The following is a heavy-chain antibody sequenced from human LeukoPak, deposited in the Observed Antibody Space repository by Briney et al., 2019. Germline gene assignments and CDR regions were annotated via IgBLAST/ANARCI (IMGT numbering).Heavy chain of an antibody. D-gene: IGHD2-2*01. J-gene: IGHJ4*02. CDR3: ALSREYCSSTSCPEYYFDY. Sequence: SETLSLTCTVSGGSISISNFYWGWIRQPPGKGLEWIGSIFYSGSTYYNPSLKSRVTISVDTSKNQFSLKLSSVTAADTAVYYCALSREYCSSTSCPEYYFDYWGQGTLVTVSS. CDR1: GGSISISNFY. CDR2: IFYSGST. V-gene: IGHV4-39*01.